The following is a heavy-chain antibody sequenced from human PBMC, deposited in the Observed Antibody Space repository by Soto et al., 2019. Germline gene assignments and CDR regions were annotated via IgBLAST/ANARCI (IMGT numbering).Heavy chain of an antibody. CDR3: XXXXXXXXXXXXXXGDYFDY. CDR1: GFTFSSYA. J-gene: IGHJ4*02. Sequence: QVQLVESGGGVVQPGRSLRLSCAASGFTFSSYAMHWVRQAPGKGLEWVAVXXYDGSNKYYADSVKGRFTISRDNSKXXXXXXXXXXXXXXXXXXXXXXXXXXXXXXXXXXGDYFDYWGQGTLVTVSS. D-gene: IGHD3-16*01. V-gene: IGHV3-30-3*01. CDR2: XXYDGSNK.